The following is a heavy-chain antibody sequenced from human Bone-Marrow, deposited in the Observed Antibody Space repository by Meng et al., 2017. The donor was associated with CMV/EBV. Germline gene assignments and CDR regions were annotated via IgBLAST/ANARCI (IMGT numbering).Heavy chain of an antibody. CDR3: AHSLYSSIYYYYGMDV. V-gene: IGHV2-5*01. CDR1: GLSLSTSGVG. Sequence: SGPTLAKPTQTLTLTCTFSGLSLSTSGVGVGWIRQPPGKALEWLALIYWNDDKRYSPSLKSRLTITKDTSKNQVVLTMTNMDPVDTATYYWAHSLYSSIYYYYGMDVWGQGTTVTVSS. D-gene: IGHD6-19*01. CDR2: IYWNDDK. J-gene: IGHJ6*02.